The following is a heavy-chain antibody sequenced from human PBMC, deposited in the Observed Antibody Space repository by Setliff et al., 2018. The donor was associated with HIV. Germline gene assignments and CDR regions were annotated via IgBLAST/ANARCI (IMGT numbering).Heavy chain of an antibody. CDR2: ISASNGNT. CDR3: ARAGAEVTSHFDW. V-gene: IGHV1-18*01. J-gene: IGHJ4*02. CDR1: GYTFSRYG. Sequence: GASVKVSCKASGYTFSRYGITWVRQAPGQGLEWIGWISASNGNTNYAQKFQGRVTMTTDTSTSTAYMELRSLRSDDTAVYYCARAGAEVTSHFDWWGQGTLVTVSS. D-gene: IGHD2-21*02.